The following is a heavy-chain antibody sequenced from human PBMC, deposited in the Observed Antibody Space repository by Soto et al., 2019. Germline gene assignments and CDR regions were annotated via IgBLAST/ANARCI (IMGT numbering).Heavy chain of an antibody. J-gene: IGHJ4*02. CDR1: GGSISRSSYY. CDR2: SYYSGST. CDR3: ARSAIAARLFDY. V-gene: IGHV4-39*02. D-gene: IGHD6-6*01. Sequence: QLQLQESGTGLVTPSETLSRTCTVSGGSISRSSYYWGLIRHPPGKGLEWIWSSYYSGSTSYNPSLNSRVTISVDTSKNHFSLKLSSVTAADTAVYYCARSAIAARLFDYWGQGTLVTVSS.